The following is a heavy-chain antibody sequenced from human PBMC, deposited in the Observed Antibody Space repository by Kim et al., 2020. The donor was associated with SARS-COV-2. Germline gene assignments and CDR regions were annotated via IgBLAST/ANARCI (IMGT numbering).Heavy chain of an antibody. D-gene: IGHD2-15*01. CDR1: GFSFSTYW. J-gene: IGHJ2*01. Sequence: GGSLRLSCAASGFSFSTYWMHWVRQAPGKGLVWVSRIKSDGSSTNYADSVKGRFTISRDNAKSTLYLQMNSLGAEDTAVYYCARGGYCSGGGCYYWYFDLWGRGTLVTVSS. CDR2: IKSDGSST. CDR3: ARGGYCSGGGCYYWYFDL. V-gene: IGHV3-74*01.